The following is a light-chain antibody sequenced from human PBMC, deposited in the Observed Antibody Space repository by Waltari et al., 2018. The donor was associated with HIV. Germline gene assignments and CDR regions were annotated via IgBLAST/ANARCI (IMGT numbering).Light chain of an antibody. CDR2: GAS. V-gene: IGKV3-15*01. J-gene: IGKJ2*02. CDR3: QQYDDWRGT. CDR1: QTVNSN. Sequence: LVMTQSPATLSVSPGERATLSCRASQTVNSNLAWYQQKPGQAPRLLISGASTRATGIPARFTGSGSGTEFTLIISSLQSEDFAVYYCQQYDDWRGTFGQGTTLEIK.